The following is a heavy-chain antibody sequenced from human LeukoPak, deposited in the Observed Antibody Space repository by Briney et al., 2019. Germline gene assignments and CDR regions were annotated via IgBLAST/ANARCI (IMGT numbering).Heavy chain of an antibody. CDR1: GYTFTDYY. V-gene: IGHV1-2*02. J-gene: IGHJ4*02. CDR3: ARASYYYDSSGYPGYYFDY. CDR2: INPNSGGT. D-gene: IGHD3-22*01. Sequence: ASVKVSCKASGYTFTDYYMHWVRQAPGQGREWMGWINPNSGGTNYAQKFQGRVTMTRDTSISTAYMELSRLRSDDTAVYYCARASYYYDSSGYPGYYFDYWGQGTLVTVSS.